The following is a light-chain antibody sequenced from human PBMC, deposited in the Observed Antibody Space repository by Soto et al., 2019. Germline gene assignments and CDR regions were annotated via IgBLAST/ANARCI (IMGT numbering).Light chain of an antibody. V-gene: IGLV1-40*01. CDR3: QSYDVSLSAWV. Sequence: QSALTQPPSVSGAPGQTVSISCTGNSSNLGTGYDVHWYQQFPGRAPKLLIYADNKRPSGVPDRISGSKSGTSASLAMAGLQAEDEANYYCQSYDVSLSAWVFGGGTKLTVL. J-gene: IGLJ3*02. CDR1: SSNLGTGYD. CDR2: ADN.